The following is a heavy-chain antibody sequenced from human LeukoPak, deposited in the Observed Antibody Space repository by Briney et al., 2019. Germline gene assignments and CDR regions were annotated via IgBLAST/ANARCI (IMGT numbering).Heavy chain of an antibody. J-gene: IGHJ4*02. CDR1: GYTFIGYY. Sequence: GASVKVSCKASGYTFIGYYMHWVRQAPGQGLEWMGWINPNSGGTNYAQKFQGRVTMTRDTSISTAYMELSSLRSEDTAVYYCATDLIVVVPAAMKVQRDYWGQGTLVTVSS. D-gene: IGHD2-2*01. V-gene: IGHV1-2*02. CDR2: INPNSGGT. CDR3: ATDLIVVVPAAMKVQRDY.